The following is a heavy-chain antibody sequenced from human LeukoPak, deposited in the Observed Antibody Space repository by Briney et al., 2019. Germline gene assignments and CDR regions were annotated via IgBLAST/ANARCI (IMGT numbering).Heavy chain of an antibody. CDR2: IKQDGSEK. CDR3: ARLRYSSSWWDAFDI. CDR1: GFTFSSYW. V-gene: IGHV3-7*01. D-gene: IGHD6-13*01. J-gene: IGHJ3*02. Sequence: GGSLRLSCAASGFTFSSYWMSWVRQAPGKGLEWVANIKQDGSEKYYVDSVKGRFAISRDNAKNSLYLQMNSLRAEDTAVYYCARLRYSSSWWDAFDIWGQGTMVTVSS.